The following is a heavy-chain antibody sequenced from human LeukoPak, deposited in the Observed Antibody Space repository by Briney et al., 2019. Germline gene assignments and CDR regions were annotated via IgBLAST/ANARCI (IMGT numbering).Heavy chain of an antibody. V-gene: IGHV4-4*07. D-gene: IGHD3-22*01. CDR1: GGSITNYY. Sequence: SETLSLTCTVSGGSITNYYWSWIRQPAGKGLEWLGRIYTSGNTNYNPSLKSRATMSVDTSKNQFFLKLSSVTAADTAVYYCARGSIGYYYGWGQGTLVTVSS. CDR3: ARGSIGYYYG. CDR2: IYTSGNT. J-gene: IGHJ4*02.